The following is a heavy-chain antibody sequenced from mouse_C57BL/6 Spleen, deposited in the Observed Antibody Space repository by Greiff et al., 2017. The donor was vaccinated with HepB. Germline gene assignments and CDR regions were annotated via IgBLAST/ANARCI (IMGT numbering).Heavy chain of an antibody. Sequence: QVTLKVSGAELAKPGASVKLSCKASGYTFTSYWMHWVKQRPGQGLEWIGYINPSSGYTKYNQKCKDKATLTADKSSSTAYMQLISLTYEDSAVYYCARSNSGTGDAMDYWGQGTSVTVSS. V-gene: IGHV1-7*01. CDR1: GYTFTSYW. D-gene: IGHD4-1*01. CDR3: ARSNSGTGDAMDY. J-gene: IGHJ4*01. CDR2: INPSSGYT.